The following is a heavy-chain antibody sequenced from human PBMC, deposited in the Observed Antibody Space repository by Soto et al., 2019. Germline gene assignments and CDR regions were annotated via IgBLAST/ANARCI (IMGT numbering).Heavy chain of an antibody. V-gene: IGHV3-23*01. J-gene: IGHJ2*01. Sequence: EVQLLESGGGLVQPGGSLRLSCAASGFTFSIYAMNWVRRAPGKGLEWVSVISGSGGSTYYADSVKGRFTISRDNSKNTLYLQMNSLRAEDTAVYYCARRTVGWYFDLWGRGTLVTVSS. D-gene: IGHD4-17*01. CDR2: ISGSGGST. CDR1: GFTFSIYA. CDR3: ARRTVGWYFDL.